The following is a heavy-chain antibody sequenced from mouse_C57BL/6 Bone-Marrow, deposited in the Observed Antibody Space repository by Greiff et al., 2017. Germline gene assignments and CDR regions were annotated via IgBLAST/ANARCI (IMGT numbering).Heavy chain of an antibody. J-gene: IGHJ1*03. CDR2: IYPRSGNT. CDR3: ARGDIWYFDV. CDR1: GYTFTSSG. V-gene: IGHV1-81*01. Sequence: QVQLQQSGAELARPGASVKLSCKASGYTFTSSGISWVKQRTGQGLEWIGEIYPRSGNTYYNEKFKGKATLTADKSSSTAYMELRSLTSEDSAVYFCARGDIWYFDVWGTGTTVTVSS.